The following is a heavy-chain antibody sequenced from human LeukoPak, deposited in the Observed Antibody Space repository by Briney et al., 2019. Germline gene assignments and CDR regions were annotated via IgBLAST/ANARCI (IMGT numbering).Heavy chain of an antibody. V-gene: IGHV4-61*02. CDR2: IYTSGST. CDR3: ARDTVPRGRFDP. Sequence: TSETLSLTCTVSGGSISSGSYYWSWIRQPAGKGLEWIGRIYTSGSTNYNPSLKSRVTISVDTSKNQFSLKLSSVTAADTAVYYCARDTVPRGRFDPWGQGTLVTVSS. J-gene: IGHJ5*02. D-gene: IGHD3-10*01. CDR1: GGSISSGSYY.